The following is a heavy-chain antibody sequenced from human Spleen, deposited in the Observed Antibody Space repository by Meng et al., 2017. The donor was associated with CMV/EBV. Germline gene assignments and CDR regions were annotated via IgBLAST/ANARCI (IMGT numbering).Heavy chain of an antibody. V-gene: IGHV4-59*01. J-gene: IGHJ4*02. CDR2: IYYSGST. CDR1: GGSISTYY. CDR3: ARQYCSGGSCYLDY. Sequence: SETLSLTCSVSGGSISTYYWTWIRQPPGKGLEWIGYIYYSGSTKYNPSLKSRVTMSIDTSKNQFSLSLSSMTAADTAVYYCARQYCSGGSCYLDYWGQGTLVTVSS. D-gene: IGHD2-15*01.